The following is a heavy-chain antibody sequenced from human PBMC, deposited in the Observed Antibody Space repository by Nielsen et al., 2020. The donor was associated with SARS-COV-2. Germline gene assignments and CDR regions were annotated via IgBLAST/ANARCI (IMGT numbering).Heavy chain of an antibody. Sequence: SETLSLTCTVSGGSISSYYWSWIRQPPGKGLEWIGYIYYSGSTSYNPSLKSRVTISVDTSKNQFSLKLSSVTAADTAVYYCARAMDDAFDIWGQGTMVTVSS. V-gene: IGHV4-59*01. CDR3: ARAMDDAFDI. CDR1: GGSISSYY. CDR2: IYYSGST. J-gene: IGHJ3*02. D-gene: IGHD3-10*01.